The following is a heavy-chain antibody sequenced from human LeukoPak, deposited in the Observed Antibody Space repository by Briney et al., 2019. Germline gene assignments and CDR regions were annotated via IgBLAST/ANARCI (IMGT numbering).Heavy chain of an antibody. J-gene: IGHJ4*02. D-gene: IGHD3-22*01. CDR3: ARRNNYYDSSGFTY. CDR1: GGSFSGYY. Sequence: SETLSLTCAVYGGSFSGYYWSWIRQPPGKGLEWIGEINHSGSTNYNPSLKSRVTISVDTSKNQFSLKLSSVTAADTAVYYCARRNNYYDSSGFTYWGQGTLVTVSS. V-gene: IGHV4-34*01. CDR2: INHSGST.